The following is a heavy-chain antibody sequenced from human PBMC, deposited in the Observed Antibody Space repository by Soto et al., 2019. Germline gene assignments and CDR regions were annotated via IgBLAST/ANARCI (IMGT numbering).Heavy chain of an antibody. D-gene: IGHD1-26*01. J-gene: IGHJ6*02. CDR1: GYTFTSYY. V-gene: IGHV1-46*01. CDR3: ARDTEMGATDSYYYYYGMDV. CDR2: INPSGGST. Sequence: ASVKVSCKASGYTFTSYYMHWVRQAPGQGLEWMGIINPSGGSTSYAQKFQGRVTMTRDTSTSTVYMELSSLRSEDTAVYYCARDTEMGATDSYYYYYGMDVWGQGTTVTVSS.